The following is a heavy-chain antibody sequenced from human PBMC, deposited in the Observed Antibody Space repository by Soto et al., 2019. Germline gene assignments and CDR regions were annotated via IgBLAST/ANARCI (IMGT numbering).Heavy chain of an antibody. Sequence: GASVKVSCKASGGTFSSYAISWVRQAPGQGLEWMGGIIPIFGTANYAQKFQGRVTITADESTSTAYMELSSLRSEDTAVYYCARTPEGATRHYGMHVWGQGTTVTVSS. V-gene: IGHV1-69*13. CDR1: GGTFSSYA. D-gene: IGHD5-12*01. J-gene: IGHJ6*02. CDR2: IIPIFGTA. CDR3: ARTPEGATRHYGMHV.